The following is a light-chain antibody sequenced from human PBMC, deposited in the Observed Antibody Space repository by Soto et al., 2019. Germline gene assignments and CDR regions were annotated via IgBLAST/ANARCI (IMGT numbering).Light chain of an antibody. CDR1: SSDVGFYNY. CDR2: EVN. Sequence: QSALTQPPSASGSPGQSVTISCTGTSSDVGFYNYVSWYQQHPDKAPQLMIYEVNQRPSGVPDRFSGSKSGNTASLTVSGLQTDDEADYYCTSYAGYNNPVVFGGGTKLTVL. CDR3: TSYAGYNNPVV. V-gene: IGLV2-8*01. J-gene: IGLJ3*02.